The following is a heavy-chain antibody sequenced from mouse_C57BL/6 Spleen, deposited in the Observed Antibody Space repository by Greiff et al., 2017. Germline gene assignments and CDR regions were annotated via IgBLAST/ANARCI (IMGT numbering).Heavy chain of an antibody. CDR2: ISPGSGST. Sequence: VQLQQSGAELVKPGASVKMSCKASGYTFTSYWITWVKQRPGQGLEWIGDISPGSGSTNYNEKFKSKATLTVDTSSSTAYMQLSSLTSEDSAVYYCAVKDYSYYAMDYWGQGTSVTVSS. V-gene: IGHV1-55*01. J-gene: IGHJ4*01. CDR3: AVKDYSYYAMDY. D-gene: IGHD1-1*01. CDR1: GYTFTSYW.